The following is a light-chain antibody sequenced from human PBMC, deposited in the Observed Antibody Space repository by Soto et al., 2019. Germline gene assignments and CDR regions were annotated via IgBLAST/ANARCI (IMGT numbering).Light chain of an antibody. CDR3: QQYNNWPPHT. CDR1: QSVSSN. CDR2: GAS. V-gene: IGKV3-15*01. Sequence: EIVMTQYPAILSASPGERATLSCRASQSVSSNLAWYQQKPGQAPRLLIYGASTRATGIPARFSGSGSGTEFTLTISSLQSEDFAIYYCQQYNNWPPHTFGGGTKVELK. J-gene: IGKJ4*01.